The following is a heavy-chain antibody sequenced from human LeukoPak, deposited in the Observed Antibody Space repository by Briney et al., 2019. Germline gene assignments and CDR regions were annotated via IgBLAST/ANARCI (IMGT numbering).Heavy chain of an antibody. D-gene: IGHD3-22*01. CDR1: GFTVSSNY. J-gene: IGHJ3*01. Sequence: GGSLTLSCAASGFTVSSNYMSWVRQAPGRGLEWVSVIYSGGNTYYADSVKGRFTISRDNAKNSLYLQMNSLRAEDTAVYYCARELGYYDPFDSFDVWGQGPMVTVSS. V-gene: IGHV3-53*01. CDR2: IYSGGNT. CDR3: ARELGYYDPFDSFDV.